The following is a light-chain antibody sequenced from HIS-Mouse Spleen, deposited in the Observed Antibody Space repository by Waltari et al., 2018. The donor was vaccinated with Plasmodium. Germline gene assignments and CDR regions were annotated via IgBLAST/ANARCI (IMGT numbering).Light chain of an antibody. CDR3: NARDSSGTHGV. CDR1: SLRSYY. Sequence: VALGQTVRITCQGDSLRSYYASWYQQKPGQAPVLVLYGKNNRPSGIPDRFSGSRSGNTGSLTITGAQAEEEADYYCNARDSSGTHGVFGGGTKLTVL. V-gene: IGLV3-19*01. CDR2: GKN. J-gene: IGLJ2*01.